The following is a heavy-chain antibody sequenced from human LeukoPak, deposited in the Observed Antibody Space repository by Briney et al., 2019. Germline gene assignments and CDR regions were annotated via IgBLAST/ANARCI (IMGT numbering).Heavy chain of an antibody. CDR3: AHSSSIAAAGTILDVFGDY. J-gene: IGHJ4*02. V-gene: IGHV2-5*02. CDR1: GFSLSTSGVG. CDR2: IYWDDDK. D-gene: IGHD6-13*01. Sequence: SGPTLVKPTQTLTLTCTFSGFSLSTSGVGVGWIRQPPGKALEWLALIYWDDDKRYSPSLKSRLTITKDTSKNQVVLTMTNMDPVDTATYYCAHSSSIAAAGTILDVFGDYWGQGTLVTVSS.